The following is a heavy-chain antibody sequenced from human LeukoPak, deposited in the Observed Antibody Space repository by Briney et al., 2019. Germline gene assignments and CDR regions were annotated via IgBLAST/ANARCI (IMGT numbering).Heavy chain of an antibody. CDR1: VGSISSYY. CDR2: IYYSGST. Sequence: SETLTLTCTVSVGSISSYYWSWIRQPPGKGLEWIGYIYYSGSTNYNPSLKSRVTISVDTSKNQFSLKLSSVTAADTAVYYCARRDGGYDPIDYWGQGTLVTLSS. V-gene: IGHV4-59*08. J-gene: IGHJ4*02. D-gene: IGHD5-12*01. CDR3: ARRDGGYDPIDY.